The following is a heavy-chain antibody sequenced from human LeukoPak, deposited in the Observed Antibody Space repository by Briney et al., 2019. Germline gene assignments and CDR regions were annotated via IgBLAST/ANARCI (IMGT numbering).Heavy chain of an antibody. V-gene: IGHV3-23*01. CDR3: AKDPYQTGLQSIFDY. Sequence: GGSLRLSCAASGFTFSSYAMSWVRQAPGKGLEWVSAISGSGGSTYYADSVKGRFTISRDNSKNTLYLQMNSLRAEDTAVYYCAKDPYQTGLQSIFDYWGQGTQVTVAS. CDR1: GFTFSSYA. J-gene: IGHJ4*02. D-gene: IGHD5-24*01. CDR2: ISGSGGST.